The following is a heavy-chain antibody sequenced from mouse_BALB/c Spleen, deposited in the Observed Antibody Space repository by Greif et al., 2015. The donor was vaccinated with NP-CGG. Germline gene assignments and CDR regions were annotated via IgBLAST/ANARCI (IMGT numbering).Heavy chain of an antibody. CDR2: IRNKANGYTT. CDR3: ARANFDC. J-gene: IGHJ2*01. Sequence: EVKLVESGGGLVQPGGSLRLSCATSGFTFTDYYMSWVRQPPGKALEWLGFIRNKANGYTTEYSASVKGRFTISRDNSQGVLYLQMNTLRAEDSATYYFARANFDCWGQGTTLTVSS. V-gene: IGHV7-3*02. CDR1: GFTFTDYY.